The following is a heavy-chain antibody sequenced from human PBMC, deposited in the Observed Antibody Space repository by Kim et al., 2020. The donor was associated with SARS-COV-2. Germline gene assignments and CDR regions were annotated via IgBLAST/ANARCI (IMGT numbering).Heavy chain of an antibody. CDR2: INPNSGGT. CDR3: ARVNNPSRGWSGYFYYGMDV. D-gene: IGHD3-3*01. J-gene: IGHJ6*02. V-gene: IGHV1-2*02. CDR1: GYTFTGYY. Sequence: ASVKVSCKASGYTFTGYYMHWVRQAPGQGLEWMGWINPNSGGTNYAQKFQGRVTMTRDTSISTAYMELSRLRSDDTAVYYCARVNNPSRGWSGYFYYGMDVWGQGTTVTVSS.